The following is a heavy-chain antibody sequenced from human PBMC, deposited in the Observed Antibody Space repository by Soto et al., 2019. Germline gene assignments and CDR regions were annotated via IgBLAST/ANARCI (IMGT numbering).Heavy chain of an antibody. Sequence: ESGPTLVNPTQTLTVTCSFSGFSLNTGGVAVGWIRQPPGKALEWLALIYWNDTKQYSPSLKTRLTVTKDTSKNQVVLTVTKLSPVDTGTYYRAHKLRYLDPMDVWGQGTTVTVSS. CDR3: AHKLRYLDPMDV. V-gene: IGHV2-5*01. D-gene: IGHD3-9*01. CDR2: IYWNDTK. CDR1: GFSLNTGGVA. J-gene: IGHJ6*02.